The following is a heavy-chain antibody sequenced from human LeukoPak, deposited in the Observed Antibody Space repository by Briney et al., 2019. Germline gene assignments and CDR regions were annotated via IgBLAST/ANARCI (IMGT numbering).Heavy chain of an antibody. CDR2: IWSDGSKE. Sequence: GGSLRLSCAASGFTFSNAWMTWVRQAPGKGLEWVAIIWSDGSKEYYADSVKGRFTISRDNSKNTLFLQMNSLRGEDTAVYHCARGRFSSSWLDYWGQGTLVTVSS. D-gene: IGHD6-13*01. CDR3: ARGRFSSSWLDY. J-gene: IGHJ4*02. CDR1: GFTFSNAW. V-gene: IGHV3-33*08.